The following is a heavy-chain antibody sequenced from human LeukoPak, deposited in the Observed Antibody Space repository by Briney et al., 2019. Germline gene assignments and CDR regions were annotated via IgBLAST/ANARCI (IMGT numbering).Heavy chain of an antibody. CDR1: GFTFSSYG. D-gene: IGHD6-19*01. J-gene: IGHJ4*02. CDR2: ISYDGSNK. Sequence: GGSLRLSCAASGFTFSSYGMHWVRQAPGKGLEWVAVISYDGSNKYYVDSVQGRFTISRDNSKNTLFLQMNSLRAEDTAVYYCAKGGDLYSSGWRHFDYWGQGTLVTVSS. CDR3: AKGGDLYSSGWRHFDY. V-gene: IGHV3-30*18.